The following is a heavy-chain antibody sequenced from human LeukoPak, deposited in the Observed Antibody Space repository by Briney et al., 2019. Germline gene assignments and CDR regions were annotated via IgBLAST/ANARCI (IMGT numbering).Heavy chain of an antibody. V-gene: IGHV4-59*01. CDR3: AREKDPDYDFWSGYPGSNYMDV. Sequence: PSETLSLTCTVSGGSISSYYWSWIRQSPGKRLEWIGYIYYSGSTNYNPSLKSRVTISVDTSKNQFSLKLSSVTAADTAVYYCAREKDPDYDFWSGYPGSNYMDVWGKGTTVTVSS. CDR2: IYYSGST. D-gene: IGHD3-3*01. CDR1: GGSISSYY. J-gene: IGHJ6*03.